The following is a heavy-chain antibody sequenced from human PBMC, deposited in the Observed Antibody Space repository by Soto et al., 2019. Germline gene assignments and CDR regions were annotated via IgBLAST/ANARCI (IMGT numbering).Heavy chain of an antibody. CDR3: ARDRLIAVTGLLRN. D-gene: IGHD6-19*01. Sequence: QVQLVQSGAEVKKPGASVKVSCKTSGYPFTSYGINWVRQAPGQGPGWMGWISAYDDKTIYSQKFQGRVTLTADTSTTAAYMELGGLRFDDTAVYYCARDRLIAVTGLLRNWGQGTLVTVSS. J-gene: IGHJ4*02. V-gene: IGHV1-18*01. CDR1: GYPFTSYG. CDR2: ISAYDDKT.